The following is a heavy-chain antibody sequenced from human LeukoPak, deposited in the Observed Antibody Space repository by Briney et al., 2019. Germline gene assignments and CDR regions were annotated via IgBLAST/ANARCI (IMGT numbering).Heavy chain of an antibody. Sequence: SETLSLTCTVSGYSISSGYYWGWIRQPPGQGLEWIGRIYHSGSTYYNPSLKSRVTISVDTSKNQFSLKLSSVTAADTAVYYCARGTPQYTYYDFWSGYYFFDYSGQGTLVTVSP. CDR3: ARGTPQYTYYDFWSGYYFFDY. CDR2: IYHSGST. J-gene: IGHJ4*02. D-gene: IGHD3-3*01. CDR1: GYSISSGYY. V-gene: IGHV4-38-2*02.